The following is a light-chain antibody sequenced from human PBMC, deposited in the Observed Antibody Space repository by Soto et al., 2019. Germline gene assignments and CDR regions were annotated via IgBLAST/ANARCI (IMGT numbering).Light chain of an antibody. Sequence: ALTQPRSVSGSPGQSVTISCTGTSSDVGRYNYVSWYQHHPGTAPKVMIYDVSERPSGVPDRFSGSKSGNTASLTISGLQAEDEADYYCCSYAGSPRFVFGTGTKVTVL. CDR1: SSDVGRYNY. CDR3: CSYAGSPRFV. V-gene: IGLV2-11*01. CDR2: DVS. J-gene: IGLJ1*01.